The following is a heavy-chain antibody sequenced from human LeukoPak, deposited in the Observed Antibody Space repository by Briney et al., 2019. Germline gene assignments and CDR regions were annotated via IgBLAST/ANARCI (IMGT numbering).Heavy chain of an antibody. V-gene: IGHV5-51*01. CDR3: ARQWWGTDYMPRHNWFDP. J-gene: IGHJ5*02. D-gene: IGHD4-11*01. Sequence: GESLKISCKGSGFSFNTYWIGWVRQMPGKGLEWMGIINPDDSDTRYSPSFQGQVTMSADKSINTASLQWSGLKASDTAMYYCARQWWGTDYMPRHNWFDPWGQGTLVTVSS. CDR2: INPDDSDT. CDR1: GFSFNTYW.